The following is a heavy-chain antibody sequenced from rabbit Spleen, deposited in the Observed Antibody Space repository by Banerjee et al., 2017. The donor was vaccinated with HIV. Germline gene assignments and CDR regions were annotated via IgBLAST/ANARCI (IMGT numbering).Heavy chain of an antibody. J-gene: IGHJ6*01. CDR1: GFSFSSNDY. Sequence: QEQLVESGGGLVQPEGSLALTCKASGFSFSSNDYICWVRQAPGKGLEWISCIAGSSSGFTYSATWAKGRFTISKTSSTTVTLKMTSPTVADTATYFCARDTGTSFSTYGMDLWGPGTLVTVS. CDR2: IAGSSSGFT. D-gene: IGHD8-1*01. V-gene: IGHV1S45*01. CDR3: ARDTGTSFSTYGMDL.